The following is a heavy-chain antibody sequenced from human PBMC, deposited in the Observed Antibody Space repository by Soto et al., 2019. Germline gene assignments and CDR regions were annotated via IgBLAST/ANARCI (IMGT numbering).Heavy chain of an antibody. CDR1: GYTFTGYY. J-gene: IGHJ5*02. CDR3: ARGARTSTASQDWFDP. D-gene: IGHD4-17*01. CDR2: VNPNSGGT. V-gene: IGHV1-2*02. Sequence: QVQLVQSGAEVKKPGASVKVSCKAAGYTFTGYYVHWVRQAPGQGLEWMGWVNPNSGGTNYVQKIQGRVTMTRDTSIGTADMELSRMRNADTAVYYCARGARTSTASQDWFDPWGRGTLVTVSS.